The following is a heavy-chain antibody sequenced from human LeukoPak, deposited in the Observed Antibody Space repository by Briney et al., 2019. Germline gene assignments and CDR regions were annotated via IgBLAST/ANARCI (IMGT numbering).Heavy chain of an antibody. Sequence: GGSLRLSCSASGFTFSSYAMLWVRQAPGKGLECVSAISSGGSTHYADSVKGRFTISRDDSENTLYLQMTSLSTEDTAVYYCAMNWNCDYWGQGTLVTVSS. CDR3: AMNWNCDY. D-gene: IGHD1-1*01. CDR2: ISSGGST. V-gene: IGHV3-64D*09. CDR1: GFTFSSYA. J-gene: IGHJ4*02.